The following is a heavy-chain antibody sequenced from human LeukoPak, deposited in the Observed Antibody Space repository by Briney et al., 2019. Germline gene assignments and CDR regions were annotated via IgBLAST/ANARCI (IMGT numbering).Heavy chain of an antibody. V-gene: IGHV4-34*01. J-gene: IGHJ4*02. CDR2: INHSGST. Sequence: SETLSLTCAVYGGSFSGYYWSWIRQPPGKGLEWIGEINHSGSTNYNPSLKSRVTISVDTSKNQFSLKLSSVTAADTAVYYCARHARKRLTSNWDFWGQGTLVTVSS. CDR3: ARHARKRLTSNWDF. CDR1: GGSFSGYY. D-gene: IGHD2-2*01.